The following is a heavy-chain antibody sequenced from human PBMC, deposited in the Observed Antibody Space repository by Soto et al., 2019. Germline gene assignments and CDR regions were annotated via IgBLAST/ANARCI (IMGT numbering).Heavy chain of an antibody. D-gene: IGHD2-15*01. CDR1: GGSISSSSYY. J-gene: IGHJ4*02. V-gene: IGHV4-39*01. CDR3: ATGGDCSGGSCYGYYFDY. CDR2: IYYSGST. Sequence: SETLSLTCTVSGGSISSSSYYWGWIRQPPGKGLEWIGSIYYSGSTYYNPSLKSRVTISVDTSKNQFSLKLSSVTAADTAVYYCATGGDCSGGSCYGYYFDYWGQGTLVTVSS.